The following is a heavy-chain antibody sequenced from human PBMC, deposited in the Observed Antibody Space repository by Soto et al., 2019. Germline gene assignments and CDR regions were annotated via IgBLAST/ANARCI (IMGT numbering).Heavy chain of an antibody. CDR2: ISPFNGHT. J-gene: IGHJ5*02. Sequence: QIQLVQSETEVKEPGASVKVSCKTSGYTFIHFGITWVRQAPGQGLEWMGWISPFNGHTHYAQTFQGRVTLTTDTSTATAFLELRGLRSDDTAVYYCARERPRPTAGLNYFDPWGRGTLLTVSS. D-gene: IGHD1-7*01. CDR3: ARERPRPTAGLNYFDP. CDR1: GYTFIHFG. V-gene: IGHV1-18*01.